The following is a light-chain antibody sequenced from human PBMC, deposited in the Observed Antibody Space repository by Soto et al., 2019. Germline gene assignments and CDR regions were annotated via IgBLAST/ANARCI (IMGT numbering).Light chain of an antibody. V-gene: IGKV1-5*03. Sequence: DIQMTQSPSTLSASIGDRVTITCRASQSIITWLAWYQQKPGKAPKRLIYKASTLEGGVPSRFSGCASGTEFTLTISSLQPDDFATYHFQQYNIYLWTFGQGTKVEIK. CDR2: KAS. CDR3: QQYNIYLWT. J-gene: IGKJ1*01. CDR1: QSIITW.